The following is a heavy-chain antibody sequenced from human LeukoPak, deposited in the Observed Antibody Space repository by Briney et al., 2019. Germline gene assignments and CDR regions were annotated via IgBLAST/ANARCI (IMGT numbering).Heavy chain of an antibody. CDR2: INPNSGGT. CDR3: ARTLEGFLEWSGNWFDP. Sequence: ASVKVSCKASAYTFTGYYMHWVPQAPGQGLEWVGRINPNSGGTNIAEKMQGGVTMTRDTCISTAYMELSRLRSDDTAVYYCARTLEGFLEWSGNWFDPWGQGTLVTVSS. V-gene: IGHV1-2*06. CDR1: AYTFTGYY. D-gene: IGHD3-3*01. J-gene: IGHJ5*02.